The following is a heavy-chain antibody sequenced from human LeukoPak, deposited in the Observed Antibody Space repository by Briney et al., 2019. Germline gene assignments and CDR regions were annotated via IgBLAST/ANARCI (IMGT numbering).Heavy chain of an antibody. CDR3: ARDNMRDGGIAAAGTDY. CDR1: GLTFSTYW. V-gene: IGHV3-7*01. Sequence: GGSLRLSCAASGLTFSTYWMSWVRKAPGKGLEWVANIKQDGSEKYYVDSVKGRLTISRDNAKNSLYLQMNSLRAEDTAVYYCARDNMRDGGIAAAGTDYWGQGTLVTVSS. CDR2: IKQDGSEK. D-gene: IGHD6-13*01. J-gene: IGHJ4*02.